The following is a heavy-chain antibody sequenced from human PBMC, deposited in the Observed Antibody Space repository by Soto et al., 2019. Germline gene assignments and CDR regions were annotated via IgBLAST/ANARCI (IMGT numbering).Heavy chain of an antibody. CDR3: ATNSPGIAVAGLFDY. CDR2: FDPEDGET. Sequence: ASVKVSCKVSGYTLTELSIHWVRQAPGKGLEWMGGFDPEDGETIYAQKFQGRVTMTEDTSTDTAYMELSSLRSEDTAVYYCATNSPGIAVAGLFDYWGQGTLVTVSS. J-gene: IGHJ4*02. CDR1: GYTLTELS. D-gene: IGHD6-19*01. V-gene: IGHV1-24*01.